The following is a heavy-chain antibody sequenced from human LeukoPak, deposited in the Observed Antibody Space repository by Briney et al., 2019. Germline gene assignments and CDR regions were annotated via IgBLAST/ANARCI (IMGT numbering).Heavy chain of an antibody. CDR1: GFTFDDYA. V-gene: IGHV3-9*01. CDR3: ARSRYDSYGYFFCDY. D-gene: IGHD5-18*01. CDR2: ISWNSGSI. Sequence: GGSLRLSCAASGFTFDDYAMHWVRQAPGKGLEWVSGISWNSGSIGYADSVKGRFTISRDNARNSLYLQMNSLRAEDTAVYFCARSRYDSYGYFFCDYWGQGTLVTVSS. J-gene: IGHJ4*02.